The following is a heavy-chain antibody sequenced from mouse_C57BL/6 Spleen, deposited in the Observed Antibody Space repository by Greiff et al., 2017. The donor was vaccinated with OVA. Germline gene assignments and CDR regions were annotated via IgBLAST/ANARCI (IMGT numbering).Heavy chain of an antibody. CDR3: ARHENDSNYGYFDV. V-gene: IGHV5-12*01. J-gene: IGHJ1*03. CDR1: GFTFSDYY. Sequence: EVQLQESGGGLVQPGGSLKLSCAASGFTFSDYYMYWVRQTPEKRLEWVAYISNGGGSTYYPDTVKGRFTISRDNAKNTLYLQMSRLKSEDTAMYYCARHENDSNYGYFDVWGTGTTVTVSS. D-gene: IGHD2-5*01. CDR2: ISNGGGST.